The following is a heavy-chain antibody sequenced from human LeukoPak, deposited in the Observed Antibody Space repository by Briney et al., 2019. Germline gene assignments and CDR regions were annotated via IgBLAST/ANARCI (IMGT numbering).Heavy chain of an antibody. CDR2: INPSGGST. D-gene: IGHD3-3*01. Sequence: GASVKVSCKASGYTFTSYHMHWVRQAPGQGLEWMGIINPSGGSTSYAQKFQGRVTMTRDMSTSTVYMELSSLRSEDTAVYYCARVSRFQAYYYYMDVWGKGTTVTVSS. CDR3: ARVSRFQAYYYYMDV. J-gene: IGHJ6*03. CDR1: GYTFTSYH. V-gene: IGHV1-46*01.